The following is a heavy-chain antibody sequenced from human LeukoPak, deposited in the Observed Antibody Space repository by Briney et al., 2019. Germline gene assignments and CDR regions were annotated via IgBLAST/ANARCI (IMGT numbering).Heavy chain of an antibody. CDR2: IYYSGTT. Sequence: SVTLSLTCTVSGVSISSYYWNWIRQPPGKGLEWVGYIYYSGTTNYSPSLKSRVSMSIDTYKTQFSLKLSSVTAADTAVYYCANFRPYDSSGYSLNAFDIWGQGTMVTVSS. CDR3: ANFRPYDSSGYSLNAFDI. J-gene: IGHJ3*02. CDR1: GVSISSYY. V-gene: IGHV4-59*12. D-gene: IGHD3-22*01.